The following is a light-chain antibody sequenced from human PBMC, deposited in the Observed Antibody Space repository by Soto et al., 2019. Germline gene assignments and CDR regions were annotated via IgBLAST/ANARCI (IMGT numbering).Light chain of an antibody. J-gene: IGKJ2*01. CDR2: GAS. CDR3: QQRLFWPLFT. CDR1: QSVYNNY. Sequence: EIVLTQSPGTLSLSPGEGATLSCRASQSVYNNYLAWYQQKPGQAPRLLISGASIRATGIPDRFSGSGSGTDFTLTISRLESEDFAVYYCQQRLFWPLFTFGQGTRLEIK. V-gene: IGKV3-20*01.